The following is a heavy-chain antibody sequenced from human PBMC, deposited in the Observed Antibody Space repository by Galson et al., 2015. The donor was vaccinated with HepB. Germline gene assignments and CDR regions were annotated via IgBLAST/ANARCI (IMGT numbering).Heavy chain of an antibody. D-gene: IGHD3-16*02. J-gene: IGHJ4*02. V-gene: IGHV1-3*04. Sequence: SVKVSCKASGYTFTDFAIHWMRQAPGQRPEWMGWISTDSPTTRYSQRFQDRVTITRDTPANTAYMVFSSLKSEDTAVYYCARDIQGLEELSPPDYWGQGTLVTVSS. CDR3: ARDIQGLEELSPPDY. CDR1: GYTFTDFA. CDR2: ISTDSPTT.